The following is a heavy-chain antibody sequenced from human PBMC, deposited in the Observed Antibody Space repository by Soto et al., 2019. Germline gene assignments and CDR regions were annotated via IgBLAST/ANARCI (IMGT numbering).Heavy chain of an antibody. V-gene: IGHV3-23*01. J-gene: IGHJ4*02. D-gene: IGHD5-18*01. CDR1: GFTFSSYA. Sequence: PGGSLRLSCAASGFTFSSYAMSWVRQAPGKGLEWVSAISGSGGSTYYADSVKGRFTISRDNSKNTLYLQMNSLRAEDTAVYYCAKDQIGDSYGYVSFDYWGQGTLVTVSS. CDR2: ISGSGGST. CDR3: AKDQIGDSYGYVSFDY.